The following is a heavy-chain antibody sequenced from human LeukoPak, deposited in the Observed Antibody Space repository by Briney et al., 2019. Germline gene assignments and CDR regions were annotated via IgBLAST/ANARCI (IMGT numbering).Heavy chain of an antibody. J-gene: IGHJ4*02. D-gene: IGHD5-18*01. CDR2: INPNSGGT. Sequence: ASVKVSCKASGCTFTGYYMHWVRQAPGQGLEWMGWINPNSGGTNYAQKFQGRVTMTRDTSISTAYMELSRLRSDDTAVYYCARGAWIQGPHDYWGQGTLVTVSS. CDR3: ARGAWIQGPHDY. CDR1: GCTFTGYY. V-gene: IGHV1-2*02.